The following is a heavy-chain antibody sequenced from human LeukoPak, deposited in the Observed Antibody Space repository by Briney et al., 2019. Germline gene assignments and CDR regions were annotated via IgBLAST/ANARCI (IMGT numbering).Heavy chain of an antibody. Sequence: GGSLRLSCAASGFTFSSYRMNWVRQAPGKGLEWVSYISSSISTIYYADSVKGRFTISRDNAKNSLYLQMNSLRAEDTAVYYCARDQDGGGLDYWGQGTLVTVSS. J-gene: IGHJ4*02. CDR1: GFTFSSYR. V-gene: IGHV3-48*01. CDR3: ARDQDGGGLDY. D-gene: IGHD2-15*01. CDR2: ISSSISTI.